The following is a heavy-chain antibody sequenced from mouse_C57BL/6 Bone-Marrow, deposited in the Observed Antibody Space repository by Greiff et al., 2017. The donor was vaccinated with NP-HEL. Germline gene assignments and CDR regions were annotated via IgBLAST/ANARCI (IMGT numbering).Heavy chain of an antibody. Sequence: VQLQQSGAELARPGASVKLSCKASGYTFTSYGISWVKQRTGQGLEWIGEIYPRSGNTYYNEKFKGKATLTADKSSSTAYMEPRSLTSEDAAVYFCARKTTVVATRAMDYWGQGTSVTVSS. D-gene: IGHD1-1*01. CDR1: GYTFTSYG. V-gene: IGHV1-81*01. J-gene: IGHJ4*01. CDR2: IYPRSGNT. CDR3: ARKTTVVATRAMDY.